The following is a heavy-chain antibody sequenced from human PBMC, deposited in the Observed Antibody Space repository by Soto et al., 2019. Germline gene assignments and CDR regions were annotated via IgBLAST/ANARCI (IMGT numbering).Heavy chain of an antibody. V-gene: IGHV3-64*01. J-gene: IGHJ6*03. CDR3: GGRAGADVDDLDV. Sequence: EVQLAESGGGLAQPGGSLRLSSPASGLTLRGYAMDWVRQAPGKGLEYVSGISSNGVGTYYANSVQGRFTISRDNSKNMVYIRMGALSPDEMAGAYGGGRAGADVDDLDVWGKGTTVTVSS. D-gene: IGHD2-21*01. CDR1: GLTLRGYA. CDR2: ISSNGVGT.